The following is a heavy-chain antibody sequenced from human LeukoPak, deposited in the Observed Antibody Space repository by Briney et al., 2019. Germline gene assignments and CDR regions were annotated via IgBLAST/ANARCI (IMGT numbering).Heavy chain of an antibody. Sequence: GGSLRLSCAASGFTFDDYAMHWVRPAPGKGLEWVSDISWNSGSIGYADSVKGRFTISRDNAKNSLYLQMNSLRAEDTALYYCAKDMGAAATNYFGYWGQGTLVTVSS. CDR1: GFTFDDYA. V-gene: IGHV3-9*01. CDR2: ISWNSGSI. J-gene: IGHJ4*02. CDR3: AKDMGAAATNYFGY. D-gene: IGHD2-15*01.